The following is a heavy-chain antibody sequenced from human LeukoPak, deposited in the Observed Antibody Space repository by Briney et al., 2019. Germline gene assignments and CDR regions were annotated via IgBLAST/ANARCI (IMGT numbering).Heavy chain of an antibody. Sequence: GTLRLSCAASGLTFSDYYMSWIRQAPGKGLEWLSYINIGGTNTHYADSVKGRFTISRDNAKKSLDLEMTNLRAEDTAVYYCATDGAGFDTWGQGVLVTVSS. V-gene: IGHV3-11*01. CDR3: ATDGAGFDT. CDR2: INIGGTNT. CDR1: GLTFSDYY. J-gene: IGHJ5*02.